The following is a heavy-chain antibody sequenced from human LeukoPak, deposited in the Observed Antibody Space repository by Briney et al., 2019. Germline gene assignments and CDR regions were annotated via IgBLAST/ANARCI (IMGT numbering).Heavy chain of an antibody. J-gene: IGHJ4*02. CDR3: ARDAGYCTGGSCWYFDH. CDR2: INPNSGGT. CDR1: GYTFIGYY. D-gene: IGHD2-15*01. V-gene: IGHV1-2*02. Sequence: ASVKVSCKASGYTFIGYYVYCVRQAPGHGLECMGWINPNSGGTNFAQRFQGRVTMTRDTSISTAYMDLSRLISDDTAVYYCARDAGYCTGGSCWYFDHWGQGTLVTVSS.